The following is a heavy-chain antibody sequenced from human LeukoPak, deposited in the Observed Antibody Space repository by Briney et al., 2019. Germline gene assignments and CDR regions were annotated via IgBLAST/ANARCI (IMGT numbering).Heavy chain of an antibody. CDR3: VTQVRDDSQGHCSGGSCYRYFQH. CDR1: GGSISSNSYY. V-gene: IGHV4-39*02. J-gene: IGHJ1*01. Sequence: PSETLSLTCTVSGGSISSNSYYWGWIRQPPGKGLEWIGGVYYSGNGYFNPSLKSRATISVDTSKNHFSLKLSSVAAADTAVYYCVTQVRDDSQGHCSGGSCYRYFQHWGQGTLVTVSS. D-gene: IGHD2-15*01. CDR2: VYYSGNG.